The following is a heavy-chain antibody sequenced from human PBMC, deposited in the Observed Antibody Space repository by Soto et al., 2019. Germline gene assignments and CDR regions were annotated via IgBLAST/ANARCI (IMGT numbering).Heavy chain of an antibody. V-gene: IGHV4-34*01. CDR1: GGSFSGYH. Sequence: QVQLQQWGAGLLKPSETLSLTCAVYGGSFSGYHWSWIRQSPGKGLAWIGEVNHSGSTDYHPSLRSRVTISVDTSKNQFSLKLTSVTAADTAVYYCARGRGTRKQIWSRDYFYYGMDVWGQGTKVTVSS. CDR2: VNHSGST. CDR3: ARGRGTRKQIWSRDYFYYGMDV. D-gene: IGHD3-16*01. J-gene: IGHJ6*02.